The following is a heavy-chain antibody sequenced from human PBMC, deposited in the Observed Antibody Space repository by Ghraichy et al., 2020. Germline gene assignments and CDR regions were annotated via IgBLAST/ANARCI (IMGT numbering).Heavy chain of an antibody. CDR2: IYPGDSDT. CDR1: GYSFTSYW. V-gene: IGHV5-51*01. CDR3: ASLRLGSPPQWNWFDP. D-gene: IGHD5/OR15-5a*01. J-gene: IGHJ5*02. Sequence: GESLNISCKGSGYSFTSYWIGWVRQMPGKGLEWMGIIYPGDSDTRYSPSFQGQVTISADKSISTAYLQWSSLKASDTAMYYCASLRLGSPPQWNWFDPWGQGTLVTVSS.